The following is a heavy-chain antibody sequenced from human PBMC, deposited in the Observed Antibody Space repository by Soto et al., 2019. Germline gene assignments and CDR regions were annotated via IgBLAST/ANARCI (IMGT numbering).Heavy chain of an antibody. D-gene: IGHD3-16*01. V-gene: IGHV3-74*01. Sequence: VGSLRLSCAASGFTFSSYWMHWVRQAPGKGLVWVSRINSDGSSIRYADSVKGRFTISRDNAKNTLYLQMNNLRADDTAVYYCATSISVGGGGWGQGTLVTVSS. CDR3: ATSISVGGGG. J-gene: IGHJ4*02. CDR1: GFTFSSYW. CDR2: INSDGSSI.